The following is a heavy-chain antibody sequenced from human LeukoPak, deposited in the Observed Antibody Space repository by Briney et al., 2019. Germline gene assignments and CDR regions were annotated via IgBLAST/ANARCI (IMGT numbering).Heavy chain of an antibody. J-gene: IGHJ5*02. V-gene: IGHV1-8*01. Sequence: ASVKVSCKASGYTFTSYDINWVRQATGQGLEWMGWMNPNSGNTGYAQKFQGRVTMTRNTSISTAYMELSSLRSEDTAVYYCATSRELGGWLDPWGQGTLVTVSS. D-gene: IGHD3-10*01. CDR3: ATSRELGGWLDP. CDR1: GYTFTSYD. CDR2: MNPNSGNT.